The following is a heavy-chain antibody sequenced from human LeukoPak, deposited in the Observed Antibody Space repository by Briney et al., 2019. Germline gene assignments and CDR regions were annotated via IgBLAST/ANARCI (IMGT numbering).Heavy chain of an antibody. CDR3: ARDCDALSALSPNGGFYYYMDV. V-gene: IGHV3-48*01. CDR1: GFTFSNYS. CDR2: ISSSSSTI. J-gene: IGHJ6*03. D-gene: IGHD3-16*01. Sequence: GGSLRLSCAASGFTFSNYSMNWVRQAPGKGLEWVSYISSSSSTIYYADSVKGRFTISRDNAKNSLYLQMNSLRAEDTAVYYCARDCDALSALSPNGGFYYYMDVWGKGTTVTVSS.